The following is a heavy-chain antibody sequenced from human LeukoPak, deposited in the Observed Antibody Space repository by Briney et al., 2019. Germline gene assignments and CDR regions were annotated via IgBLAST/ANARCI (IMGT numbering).Heavy chain of an antibody. Sequence: PGGSLRLSCAVSGFTFSRYWMYWVRQAPGKGLVWVSRINPDGKDITYADSVKGRFTVSRDNANNVLYLQIGSLRADDTAVYYCLRGKPLDYWGQGTLVTVSS. V-gene: IGHV3-74*01. CDR2: INPDGKDI. CDR3: LRGKPLDY. D-gene: IGHD3-10*01. J-gene: IGHJ4*02. CDR1: GFTFSRYW.